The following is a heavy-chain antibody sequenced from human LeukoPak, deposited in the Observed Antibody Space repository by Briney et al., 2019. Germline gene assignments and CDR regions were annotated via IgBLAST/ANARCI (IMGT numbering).Heavy chain of an antibody. V-gene: IGHV3-23*01. CDR3: ARDSGHAFDI. D-gene: IGHD6-25*01. CDR1: GFTFSSSP. CDR2: ISADGPT. Sequence: QPGGSLRLSCAASGFTFSSSPMSWVRQAPGKGLDWVSSISADGPTYYPDSVKGRFTISRDNSKNTLYLQMNSLRAEDTAVYYCARDSGHAFDIWGQGTMVTVSS. J-gene: IGHJ3*02.